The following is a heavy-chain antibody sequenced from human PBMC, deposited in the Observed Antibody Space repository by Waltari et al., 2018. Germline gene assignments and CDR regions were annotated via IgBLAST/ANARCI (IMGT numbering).Heavy chain of an antibody. CDR3: ARGPDGGRYYYYMDV. V-gene: IGHV4-61*02. CDR2: IYTSGST. D-gene: IGHD3-10*01. CDR1: GGSISSGSYY. J-gene: IGHJ6*03. Sequence: QVQLQESGPGLVKPSQTLSLTCTVSGGSISSGSYYWSWIRQPAGKGLEWIGRIYTSGSTNYNPSLKGRVTISVDTSKNQFSLKLSSVTAADTAVYYCARGPDGGRYYYYMDVWGKGTTVTVSS.